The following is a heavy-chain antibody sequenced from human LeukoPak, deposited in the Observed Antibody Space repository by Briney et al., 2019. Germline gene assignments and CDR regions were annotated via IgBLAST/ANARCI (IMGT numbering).Heavy chain of an antibody. CDR2: IKRDGSEK. CDR3: ARDLGSSNSYYNWFDP. V-gene: IGHV3-7*01. D-gene: IGHD1-26*01. CDR1: GFTFSAYW. J-gene: IGHJ5*02. Sequence: GSLRLSCAASGFTFSAYWMSWVRQAPGKGLEWVANIKRDGSEKYYVDSVEGRFTISRDNAKNSLYLQMNSLRAEDTAVYYCARDLGSSNSYYNWFDPWGQGTLVTVSS.